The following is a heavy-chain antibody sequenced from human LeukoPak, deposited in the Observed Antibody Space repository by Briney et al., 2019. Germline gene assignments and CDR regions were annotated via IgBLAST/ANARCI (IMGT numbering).Heavy chain of an antibody. CDR3: ARVKAVAGTGFDY. V-gene: IGHV3-30*02. CDR1: GFTFSSYG. Sequence: GGSLRLSCAASGFTFSSYGMHWVRQAPGKGLEWVAFIRYDGSNKYYADSVKGRFTISRDNSKNTLYLQMNTLRAEHTAVYYCARVKAVAGTGFDYWGQGTLVTVSS. J-gene: IGHJ4*02. CDR2: IRYDGSNK. D-gene: IGHD6-19*01.